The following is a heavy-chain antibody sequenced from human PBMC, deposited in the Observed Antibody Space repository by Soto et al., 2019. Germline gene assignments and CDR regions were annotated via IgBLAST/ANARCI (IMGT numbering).Heavy chain of an antibody. CDR3: ARANYDFWSGYQYYYYYYMDV. CDR1: GGTFSSYA. Sequence: GASVKVSCKASGGTFSSYAISWVRQAPGQGLEWMGGIIPIFGTANYAQKFQGRVTMTRNTSISTAYMELSSLRSEDTAVYYCARANYDFWSGYQYYYYYYMDVWGKGTTVTVSS. D-gene: IGHD3-3*01. V-gene: IGHV1-69*05. CDR2: IIPIFGTA. J-gene: IGHJ6*03.